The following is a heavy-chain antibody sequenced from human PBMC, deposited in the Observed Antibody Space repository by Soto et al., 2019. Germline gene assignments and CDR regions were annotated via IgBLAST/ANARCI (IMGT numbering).Heavy chain of an antibody. CDR3: ARGPPLAHGNDAFDI. Sequence: GGSLRLSCAASGFTFSSYSMNWVRQAPGKGLEWVSSISSSSSYIYYADSVKGRFTISRDNAKNSLYLQMNSLRAEDTAVYYCARGPPLAHGNDAFDIWGQGTMVTVSS. J-gene: IGHJ3*02. V-gene: IGHV3-21*01. CDR2: ISSSSSYI. CDR1: GFTFSSYS. D-gene: IGHD3-3*02.